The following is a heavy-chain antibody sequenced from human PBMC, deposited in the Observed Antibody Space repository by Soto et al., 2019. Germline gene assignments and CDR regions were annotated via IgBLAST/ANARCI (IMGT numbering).Heavy chain of an antibody. V-gene: IGHV4-31*03. CDR1: GDSMSSGAYY. J-gene: IGHJ4*02. CDR2: IYHSGDT. CDR3: ASTYSGYFDN. Sequence: SETLSLTCSVSGDSMSSGAYYWSWIRQHPGKGLQWIAYIYHSGDTHYNPSLRSRITISVDTSKNQFSLKLTSVTDADTAIYYCASTYSGYFDNCGQGTLVT. D-gene: IGHD3-22*01.